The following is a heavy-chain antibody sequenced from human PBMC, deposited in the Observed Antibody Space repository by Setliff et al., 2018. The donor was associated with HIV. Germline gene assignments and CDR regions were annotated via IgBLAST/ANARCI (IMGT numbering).Heavy chain of an antibody. CDR3: ARGHYDSSGYYYFDY. V-gene: IGHV3-20*04. D-gene: IGHD3-22*01. J-gene: IGHJ4*02. CDR2: INWDGSDT. Sequence: LRLSCAAPGFIFGDYGMSWVRQAPGKGLEWVSGINWDGSDTGYADSVKGRFTISRDNAKNSLYLQMNNLRAEDTALYYCARGHYDSSGYYYFDYWGQGALVTVSS. CDR1: GFIFGDYG.